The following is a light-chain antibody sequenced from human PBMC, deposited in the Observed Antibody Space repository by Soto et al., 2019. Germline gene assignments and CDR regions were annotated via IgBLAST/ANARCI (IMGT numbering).Light chain of an antibody. V-gene: IGKV3-20*01. CDR3: HQYGSVPQL. CDR2: GAS. CDR1: QSVSSSY. Sequence: EIVLTQSPGTLSLSPGERATLSCRASQSVSSSYLAWYQQKPGQAPRLLIYGASSRATGIPDRFTGSGSGTDATLTIGRLEPEDFAVYYCHQYGSVPQLFGRGTRLEIK. J-gene: IGKJ5*01.